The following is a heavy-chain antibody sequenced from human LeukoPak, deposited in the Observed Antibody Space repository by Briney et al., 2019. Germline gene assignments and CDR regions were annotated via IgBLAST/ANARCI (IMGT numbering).Heavy chain of an antibody. CDR2: VYYSGNT. J-gene: IGHJ4*02. D-gene: IGHD1-26*01. V-gene: IGHV4-61*01. Sequence: PSETLSLTCTVSGGSISSGSYYWSWIRQPPGKGLEWIGYVYYSGNTNLNPSLKSRVTLSIDTSKNQFSLKLSSVTAADTAVYYCARVGSGNFDSWGQGTLVTVSS. CDR3: ARVGSGNFDS. CDR1: GGSISSGSYY.